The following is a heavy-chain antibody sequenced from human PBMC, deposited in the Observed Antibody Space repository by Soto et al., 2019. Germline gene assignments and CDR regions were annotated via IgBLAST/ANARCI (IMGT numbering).Heavy chain of an antibody. V-gene: IGHV1-3*01. CDR3: AGGYSSSWYPDY. J-gene: IGHJ4*02. D-gene: IGHD6-13*01. CDR1: GYTFTSYA. Sequence: ASVKVSCKASGYTFTSYAMHWVRQAPGQRLEWMGWINAGNGNTKYSQKFQGRVTITRDTSASTAYMELSSLRSEDTAVYYCAGGYSSSWYPDYWGQGTLVTVSS. CDR2: INAGNGNT.